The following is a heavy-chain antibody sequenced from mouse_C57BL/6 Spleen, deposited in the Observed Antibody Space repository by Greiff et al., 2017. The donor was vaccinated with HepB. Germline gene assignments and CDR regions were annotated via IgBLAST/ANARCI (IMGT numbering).Heavy chain of an antibody. J-gene: IGHJ2*01. V-gene: IGHV1-69*01. CDR3: ARSGPPYYFDY. Sequence: QVQLQQPGAELVMPGASVKLSCKASGYTFTSYWMHWVKQRPGQGLEWIGEIDPSDSYTNYNQKFKGKSTLTVDKSSSTAYMQLSSLASEDSAVYCCARSGPPYYFDYWGQGTTLTVSS. D-gene: IGHD3-1*01. CDR1: GYTFTSYW. CDR2: IDPSDSYT.